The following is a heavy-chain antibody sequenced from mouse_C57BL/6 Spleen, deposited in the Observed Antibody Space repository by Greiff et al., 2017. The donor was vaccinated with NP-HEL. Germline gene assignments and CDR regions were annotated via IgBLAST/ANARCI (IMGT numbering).Heavy chain of an antibody. CDR3: ARDRDTTCYFDY. D-gene: IGHD1-1*01. Sequence: EVKLAESGGGLVKPGGSLKLSCAASGFTFSSYAMSWVRQTPEKRLEWVATISDGGSYTYYPDNVKGRFTISRDNAKNNLYLQMSHLKSEDTAMYYCARDRDTTCYFDYWGQGTTLTVSS. J-gene: IGHJ2*01. V-gene: IGHV5-4*01. CDR2: ISDGGSYT. CDR1: GFTFSSYA.